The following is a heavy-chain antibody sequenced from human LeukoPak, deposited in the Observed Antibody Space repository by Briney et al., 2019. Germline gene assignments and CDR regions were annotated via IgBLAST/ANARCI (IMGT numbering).Heavy chain of an antibody. V-gene: IGHV3-23*01. Sequence: GGSLRLSSAASGFTFSSYAMSWVRQAPGKGLEWVSGISGSGGSTYYADSVKGRFTISRDNSKNTLYLQMNSLRAGDTAVYYCAKCSGGTCYSSLDYWGQGTLVTVSS. CDR2: ISGSGGST. J-gene: IGHJ4*02. CDR1: GFTFSSYA. CDR3: AKCSGGTCYSSLDY. D-gene: IGHD2-15*01.